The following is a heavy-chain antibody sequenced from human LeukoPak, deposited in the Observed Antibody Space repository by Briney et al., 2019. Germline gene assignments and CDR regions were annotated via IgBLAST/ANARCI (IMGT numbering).Heavy chain of an antibody. CDR1: GFTFSSYA. Sequence: GGSLRLSCAASGFTFSSYAMSWVRQAPGKGLEWVSAISGSGGSTYYADSVKGRFTIFRDNSKNTLYLQMNSLRAEDTAVYYCANLIPPLNWFDPWGQGTLVTVSS. CDR2: ISGSGGST. J-gene: IGHJ5*02. CDR3: ANLIPPLNWFDP. V-gene: IGHV3-23*01.